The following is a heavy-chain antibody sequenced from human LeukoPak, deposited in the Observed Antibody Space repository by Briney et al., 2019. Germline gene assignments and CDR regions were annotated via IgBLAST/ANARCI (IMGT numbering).Heavy chain of an antibody. CDR3: ARVRPGYYCDY. CDR2: ISKNSDDI. V-gene: IGHV3-21*05. J-gene: IGHJ4*02. Sequence: GGSLRLSCVASGFNFSIYSMNWVRQAPGKGLEWVSYISKNSDDIYNADSVRGRFTISRDNAKNSLYLQMNSLRAEDTAVYYCARVRPGYYCDYWGQGILVTVSS. CDR1: GFNFSIYS.